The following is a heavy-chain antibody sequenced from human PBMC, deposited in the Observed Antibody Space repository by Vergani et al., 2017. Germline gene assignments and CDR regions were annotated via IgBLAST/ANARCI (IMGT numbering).Heavy chain of an antibody. CDR2: ISAYNGNT. Sequence: QVQLVQSGAEVKKPGASVKVSCKASGYTFTSYGISWVRQAPGQGLEWMGWISAYNGNTNYAQKLQGRVTMTTDTHTSTAYMELRSLRSDDTAVYYCAREGYYYYGSGSYYNRGDYWGQGTLVTVSS. CDR1: GYTFTSYG. V-gene: IGHV1-18*01. CDR3: AREGYYYYGSGSYYNRGDY. J-gene: IGHJ4*02. D-gene: IGHD3-10*01.